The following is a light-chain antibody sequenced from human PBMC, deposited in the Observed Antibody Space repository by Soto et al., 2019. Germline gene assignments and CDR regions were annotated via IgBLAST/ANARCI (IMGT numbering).Light chain of an antibody. CDR2: GAS. CDR1: QSVSSN. J-gene: IGKJ2*01. V-gene: IGKV3-15*01. Sequence: EIVMTQSPATLSVSPGERATLSCRASQSVSSNLAWYQQKPCQAPRLLIYGASTRATGIPARFSGSGSGTEFTLTISSLQSEDFAVYYCQQYNKWPPYTFGQGTKLEI. CDR3: QQYNKWPPYT.